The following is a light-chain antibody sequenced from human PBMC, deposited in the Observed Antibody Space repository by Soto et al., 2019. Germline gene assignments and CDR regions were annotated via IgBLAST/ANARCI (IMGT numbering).Light chain of an antibody. CDR1: QVISSA. CDR3: QQFNSYPLT. Sequence: AIPLTQSPSSLSASIGDRVTIACRASQVISSALAWYQQKPGTPPKLLIYDASSLQSGVPSRFSGSGSGTDFTLTISSLQPEDFATYYCQQFNSYPLTFGGGTKVEIK. J-gene: IGKJ4*01. V-gene: IGKV1-13*02. CDR2: DAS.